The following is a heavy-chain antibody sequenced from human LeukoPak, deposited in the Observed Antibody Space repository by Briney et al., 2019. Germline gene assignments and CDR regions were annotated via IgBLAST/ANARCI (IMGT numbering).Heavy chain of an antibody. Sequence: GASVKVSCKASGGTFSSYAISWVRQAPGQGLEWMGGIIPIFGTANYAQKFQGRVTITTDESTSTAYMELSSLRSEDTAVYYCARGTGIGALIREWLPLVGLNWFDPWGQGTLVTVSS. CDR3: ARGTGIGALIREWLPLVGLNWFDP. CDR1: GGTFSSYA. J-gene: IGHJ5*02. V-gene: IGHV1-69*05. D-gene: IGHD3-3*01. CDR2: IIPIFGTA.